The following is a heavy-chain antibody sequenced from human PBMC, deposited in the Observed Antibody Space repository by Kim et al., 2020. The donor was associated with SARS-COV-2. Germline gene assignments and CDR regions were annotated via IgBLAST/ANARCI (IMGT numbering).Heavy chain of an antibody. J-gene: IGHJ4*02. Sequence: SETLSLTCTVSGGSISSSSYYWGWIRQPPGKGLEWIGSIYYSGSTYYNPSLKSRVTISVDTSKNQFSLKLSSVTAADTAVYYCARLAIVVVVAATQNPDFDYWGQGTLVTVSS. CDR1: GGSISSSSYY. CDR3: ARLAIVVVVAATQNPDFDY. CDR2: IYYSGST. V-gene: IGHV4-39*01. D-gene: IGHD2-15*01.